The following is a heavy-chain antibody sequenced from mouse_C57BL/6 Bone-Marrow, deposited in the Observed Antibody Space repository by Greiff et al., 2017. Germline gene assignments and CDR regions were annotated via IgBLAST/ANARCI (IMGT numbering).Heavy chain of an antibody. Sequence: VQLQQSGAELVRPGTSVKVSCKASGYAFTNYLIEWVKQRPGQGLEWIGVINPGSGGTNYNEKFQGKATITADTSSNTAYLQLSSLTSEDTAIYYCARRGPFDVWGTGTTVTVSS. J-gene: IGHJ1*03. CDR2: INPGSGGT. CDR1: GYAFTNYL. V-gene: IGHV1-54*02. CDR3: ARRGPFDV. D-gene: IGHD3-3*01.